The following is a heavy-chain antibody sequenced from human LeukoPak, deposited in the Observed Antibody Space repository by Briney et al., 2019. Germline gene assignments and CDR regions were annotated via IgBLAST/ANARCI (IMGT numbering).Heavy chain of an antibody. CDR3: AREMGSGLDY. CDR2: INTDGSST. Sequence: GGSLRLSCAASGFTFSSYSMNWVRQAPGKGLVWVSRINTDGSSTSYADSVKGRFTISRDNAKNTLYLQMNSLRAEDTAVYYCAREMGSGLDYWGQGTLVTVSS. V-gene: IGHV3-74*01. CDR1: GFTFSSYS. J-gene: IGHJ4*02. D-gene: IGHD6-25*01.